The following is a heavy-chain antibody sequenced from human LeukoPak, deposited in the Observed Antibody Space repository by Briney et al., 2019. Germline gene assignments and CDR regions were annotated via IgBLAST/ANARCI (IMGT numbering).Heavy chain of an antibody. V-gene: IGHV3-23*01. CDR3: AKTPDCSSTSCYKVDYYYYYYMDV. D-gene: IGHD2-2*02. J-gene: IGHJ6*03. CDR1: GFTFSSYA. Sequence: GGSLRLSCAASGFTFSSYAMSWVRQAPGKGLEWVSAISGSGGSTYYADSVKGRFTISRDNSKNTLYLQMNSLRAEDTAVYYCAKTPDCSSTSCYKVDYYYYYYMDVWGKGTTVTVSS. CDR2: ISGSGGST.